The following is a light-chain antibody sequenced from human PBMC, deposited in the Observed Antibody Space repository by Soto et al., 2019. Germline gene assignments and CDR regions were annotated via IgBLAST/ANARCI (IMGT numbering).Light chain of an antibody. CDR1: QTVSITY. CDR3: QQYGSSPLIS. CDR2: GAS. V-gene: IGKV3-20*01. Sequence: VLTQSPGTLSFSPGESATLSFSASQTVSITYLTWYRQKPGQAPRLLIFGASKRATGIPDRFSGSGSGRDFTLTISGLEPEDFAVYYCQQYGSSPLISFGQGTRLEN. J-gene: IGKJ5*01.